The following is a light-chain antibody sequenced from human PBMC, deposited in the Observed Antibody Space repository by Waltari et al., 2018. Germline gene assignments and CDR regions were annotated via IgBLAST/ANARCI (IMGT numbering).Light chain of an antibody. CDR3: QSYDSSLSGWV. J-gene: IGLJ3*02. CDR2: GNN. V-gene: IGLV1-40*01. Sequence: QSVLTQPPSVSGAPGQRVTISCTGSSSNIGAGYDVHWYQHLPGTAPKLLIHGNNNLPSVVPDRFSGSRSGTSASLAITGLQSEDEADYYCQSYDSSLSGWVFGGGTKLTVL. CDR1: SSNIGAGYD.